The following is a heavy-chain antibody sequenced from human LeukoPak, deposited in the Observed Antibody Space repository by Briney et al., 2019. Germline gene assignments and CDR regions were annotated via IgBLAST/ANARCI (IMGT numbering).Heavy chain of an antibody. J-gene: IGHJ4*02. V-gene: IGHV3-30-3*02. CDR3: AKTQGYSGYDSEFVK. CDR2: MSYDGSNK. CDR1: GFTFSSYA. Sequence: QPGRSLRLSCATSGFTFSSYALHWVRQAPGKGLEWVAVMSYDGSNKFYADSVKGRFNISRDNSKNTLYLQMNSLRAEDTAVYFCAKTQGYSGYDSEFVKWGQGTLVSVSS. D-gene: IGHD5-12*01.